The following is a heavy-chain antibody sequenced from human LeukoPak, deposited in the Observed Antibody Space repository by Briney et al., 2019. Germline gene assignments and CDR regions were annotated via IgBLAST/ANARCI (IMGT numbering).Heavy chain of an antibody. CDR2: MNPNSGNT. CDR3: ARGEYSSSFNWFDP. V-gene: IGHV1-8*01. CDR1: GYTFTSYD. Sequence: GSSVKVSCKASGYTFTSYDINWVRQATGQGLDWMGCMNPNSGNTGYAQKFQGRVTMTRNTSISTAYMELSSLRSEDTAVYYCARGEYSSSFNWFDPWGQGTLVTVSS. D-gene: IGHD6-6*01. J-gene: IGHJ5*02.